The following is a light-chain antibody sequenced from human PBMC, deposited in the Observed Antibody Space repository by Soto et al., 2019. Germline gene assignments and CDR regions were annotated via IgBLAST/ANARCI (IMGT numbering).Light chain of an antibody. CDR3: QKHDGVPQ. CDR1: QDITTQ. Sequence: DIQMPQSPSSLSASVGDTVTITCQASQDITTQVNWYQPKPGKAPNLLIYDASHLEIGVPSRIRGSGSGTYFTLTISHLQPEDIATYDCQKHDGVPQFGPGTKVD. V-gene: IGKV1-33*01. CDR2: DAS. J-gene: IGKJ3*01.